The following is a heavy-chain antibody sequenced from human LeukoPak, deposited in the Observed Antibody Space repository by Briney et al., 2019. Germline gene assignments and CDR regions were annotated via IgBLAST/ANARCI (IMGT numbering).Heavy chain of an antibody. CDR2: ISYDGSNK. J-gene: IGHJ2*01. CDR1: GFTFNSYG. Sequence: PGRSLRLSCAASGFTFNSYGMHWVRQAPGKGLEWVAVISYDGSNKYYADSVKGRFTISRDNSKNTLYLQMNSLRAEDTAVYYCAKQTYSGWYFDLWGRGTLVTVSS. D-gene: IGHD2-15*01. CDR3: AKQTYSGWYFDL. V-gene: IGHV3-30*18.